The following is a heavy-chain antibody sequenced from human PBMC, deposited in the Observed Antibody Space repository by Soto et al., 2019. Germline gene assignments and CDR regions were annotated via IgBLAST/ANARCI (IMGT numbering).Heavy chain of an antibody. Sequence: QVQLVESGGGVVQPGRSLRLSCAASGFTFSSYGMHWVRQAPGKGLEWVAVISYDGSNKYYADSVKGRFTISRDNSKNTLYLQMNSLRAEDTAVYYCAKDPAGRSYPDYWGQGTLVTVSS. J-gene: IGHJ4*02. CDR1: GFTFSSYG. CDR3: AKDPAGRSYPDY. V-gene: IGHV3-30*18. D-gene: IGHD3-10*01. CDR2: ISYDGSNK.